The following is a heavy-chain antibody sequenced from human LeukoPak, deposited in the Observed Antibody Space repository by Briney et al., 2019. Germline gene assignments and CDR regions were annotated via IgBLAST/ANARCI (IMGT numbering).Heavy chain of an antibody. D-gene: IGHD4-17*01. CDR3: ARARWTSTVTTYYLDF. J-gene: IGHJ4*02. V-gene: IGHV1-3*01. CDR1: GYIFTDYA. Sequence: GASVKVSCKASGYIFTDYAIQWVRQAPGQGLEWMGWINAGNGKTKYSQKFQGRVTITRDTSASTAYMEVSGLRSDDTAVYYCARARWTSTVTTYYLDFWGQGTLVTVSS. CDR2: INAGNGKT.